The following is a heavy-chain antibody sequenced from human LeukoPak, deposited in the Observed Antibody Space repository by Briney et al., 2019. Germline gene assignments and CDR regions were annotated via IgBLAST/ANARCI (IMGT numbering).Heavy chain of an antibody. D-gene: IGHD3-3*01. V-gene: IGHV3-48*04. CDR2: ISSSSSTI. CDR3: VFVGIIGYVY. J-gene: IGHJ4*02. Sequence: GGSLRLSCAASGFTFINYNMNWVRQAPGKGLEWVSYISSSSSTIYYADSVKGRFTISRDNAKNSLHLQMDSLRAEDTAVYYCVFVGIIGYVYWGQGTLVTVSS. CDR1: GFTFINYN.